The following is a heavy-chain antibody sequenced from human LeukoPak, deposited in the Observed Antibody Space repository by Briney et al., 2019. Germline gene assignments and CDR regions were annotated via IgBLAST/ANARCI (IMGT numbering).Heavy chain of an antibody. Sequence: SETLSLTCAVYGGSFSGYYWSWIRQPPGKGLEWIGYIYYSGSTNYNPSLKSRVTISVDTSKNQFSLKLSSVTAADTAVYYCARGDSSSWSGYWFDPWGQGTLVTVSS. CDR1: GGSFSGYY. CDR3: ARGDSSSWSGYWFDP. CDR2: IYYSGST. V-gene: IGHV4-59*01. D-gene: IGHD6-13*01. J-gene: IGHJ5*02.